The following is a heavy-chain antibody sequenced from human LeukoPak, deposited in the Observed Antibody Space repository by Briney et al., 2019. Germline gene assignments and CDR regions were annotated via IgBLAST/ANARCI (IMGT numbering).Heavy chain of an antibody. J-gene: IGHJ4*02. CDR2: ISSSSSYI. CDR3: AEPAPGIAAAGGY. Sequence: PGGSLRLSCAASGFTFNRYWMSWVRQAPGKGLEWVSSISSSSSYIYYADSVKGRFTISRDNSKNTLYLQMNSLRAEDTAVYYCAEPAPGIAAAGGYWGQGTLVTVSS. D-gene: IGHD6-13*01. V-gene: IGHV3-21*04. CDR1: GFTFNRYW.